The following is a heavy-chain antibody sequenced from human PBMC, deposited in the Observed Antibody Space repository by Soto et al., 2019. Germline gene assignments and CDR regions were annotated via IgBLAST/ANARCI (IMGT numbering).Heavy chain of an antibody. Sequence: PGGSLRLSCAASGFTFSDYYMSWIRQAPGKGLEWVSYISSSSSYTNYADSVKGRFTISRDNAKNSLYLQMNSLRAEDTAVYYCARGKQVGRVIQQYDYWGQGTLVTVSS. J-gene: IGHJ4*02. CDR3: ARGKQVGRVIQQYDY. D-gene: IGHD3-16*02. CDR2: ISSSSSYT. V-gene: IGHV3-11*06. CDR1: GFTFSDYY.